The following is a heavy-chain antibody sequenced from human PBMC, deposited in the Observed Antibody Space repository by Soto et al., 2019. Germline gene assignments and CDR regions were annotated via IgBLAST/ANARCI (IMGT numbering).Heavy chain of an antibody. D-gene: IGHD3-3*01. Sequence: EVQLVESGGGLVKPGGSLRLSCAASGFTFSSYSMNWVRQAPGKGLELVSSISSSSSDIYYADSVKGQFSISGDNAKNSLYQQMNGLRAEDTAVYYCASAVTALILEWFPWGQGTLVTVSS. V-gene: IGHV3-21*01. CDR3: ASAVTALILEWFP. CDR1: GFTFSSYS. CDR2: ISSSSSDI. J-gene: IGHJ5*02.